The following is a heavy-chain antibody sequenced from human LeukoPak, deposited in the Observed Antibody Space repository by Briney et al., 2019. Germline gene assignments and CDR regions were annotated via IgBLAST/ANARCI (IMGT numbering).Heavy chain of an antibody. D-gene: IGHD1-26*01. Sequence: GGSLRLSCAASGFTFSSYGMHWVRQAPGKGLEWVAFIRYDGTNKYYADSLKGRFTISRDNSKNTLYLQMNSLRAEDTAVYYCAKDKRGSGSYIFDYWGQGTLVTVSS. CDR1: GFTFSSYG. CDR3: AKDKRGSGSYIFDY. J-gene: IGHJ4*02. V-gene: IGHV3-30*02. CDR2: IRYDGTNK.